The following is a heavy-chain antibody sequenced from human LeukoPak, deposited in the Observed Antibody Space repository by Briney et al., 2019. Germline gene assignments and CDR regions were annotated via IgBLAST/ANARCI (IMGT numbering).Heavy chain of an antibody. Sequence: PSEILSLTCTVSGGSISSYYWSWIRQPPGKGLEWIGYIYYSGSTNYNPSLKSRVTISVDTSKNQFSLKLSSVTAADTAVYYCARGGMEFDLWGQGTLVTVSS. V-gene: IGHV4-59*01. CDR2: IYYSGST. CDR1: GGSISSYY. J-gene: IGHJ5*02. CDR3: ARGGMEFDL.